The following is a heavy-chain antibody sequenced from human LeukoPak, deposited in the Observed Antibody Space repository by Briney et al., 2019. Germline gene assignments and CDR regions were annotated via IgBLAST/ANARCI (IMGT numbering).Heavy chain of an antibody. CDR2: VYYSGST. CDR1: VGSISGSSYY. Sequence: PSETLSLTCTVSVGSISGSSYYWGWIRQPPGKGLEWIGFVYYSGSTSYNPSLKSRVTISVDTSKNQFSLKLSSVTAADTAVYYCARHHYYYYMDVWGKGTTVTVSS. CDR3: ARHHYYYYMDV. J-gene: IGHJ6*03. V-gene: IGHV4-39*01.